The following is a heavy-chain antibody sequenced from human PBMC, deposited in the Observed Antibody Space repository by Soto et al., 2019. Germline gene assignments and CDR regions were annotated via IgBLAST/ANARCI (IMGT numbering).Heavy chain of an antibody. J-gene: IGHJ4*02. CDR1: GFTFNSYW. D-gene: IGHD2-2*01. V-gene: IGHV3-7*01. Sequence: EVQLVESGGGLVQPGGSQRLSCTASGFTFNSYWMSWVRQAPGKGLEWVANINQDGSEKYYVDSVKGRFTISRDNAKNSLYLQMNSLRAEDTAVYYCARIVVKWPPRYWGQGTLVTVSS. CDR2: INQDGSEK. CDR3: ARIVVKWPPRY.